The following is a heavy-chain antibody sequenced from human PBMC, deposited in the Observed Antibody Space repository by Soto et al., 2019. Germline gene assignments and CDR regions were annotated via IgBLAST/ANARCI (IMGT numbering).Heavy chain of an antibody. D-gene: IGHD6-13*01. CDR2: IYPGDSDT. CDR1: GYSFTSYW. V-gene: IGHV5-51*01. Sequence: PGESLKISCKGSGYSFTSYWIGWVRQMPGKGLEWMGIIYPGDSDTRYSPSFQGQVTISADKSISTAYLQWSSLKASDTAMYYCARLERDSSSWSSYFDYWCQGTLLTISS. J-gene: IGHJ4*02. CDR3: ARLERDSSSWSSYFDY.